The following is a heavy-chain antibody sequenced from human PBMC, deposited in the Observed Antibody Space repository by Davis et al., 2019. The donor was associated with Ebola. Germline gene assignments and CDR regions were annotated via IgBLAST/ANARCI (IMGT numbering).Heavy chain of an antibody. CDR2: IYYSGST. D-gene: IGHD2-2*01. CDR1: GGSISAYY. Sequence: SETLSLTCTVSGGSISAYYWSWIRQPPGKALECIGYIYYSGSTNYNPSLKSRVTISVDTSKNQFSLKLSSVTAADTAVYYCARVPVVPAASGVDYWGQGTLVTVSS. J-gene: IGHJ4*02. V-gene: IGHV4-59*01. CDR3: ARVPVVPAASGVDY.